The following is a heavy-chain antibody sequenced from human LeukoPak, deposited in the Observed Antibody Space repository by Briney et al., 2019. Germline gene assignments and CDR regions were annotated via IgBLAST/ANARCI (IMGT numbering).Heavy chain of an antibody. J-gene: IGHJ4*02. CDR2: ISGSGGST. V-gene: IGHV3-23*01. D-gene: IGHD6-13*01. CDR1: GFTFSSYA. Sequence: PGGSLRLSCAASGFTFSSYAINWVRQAPGKGLEWVSAISGSGGSTYYADSVKGRFTIPRDNSKNTLYLQMNSLRAEDTAVYYCAKDRAAAGTHSFDYWGQGTLVTVSS. CDR3: AKDRAAAGTHSFDY.